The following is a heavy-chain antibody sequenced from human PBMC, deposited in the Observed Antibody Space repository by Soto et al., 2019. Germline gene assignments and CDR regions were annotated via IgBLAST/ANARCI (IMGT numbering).Heavy chain of an antibody. CDR1: GFTFSNAW. CDR3: TTSLMAPVGTFDL. CDR2: IKSKTDGGTT. D-gene: IGHD2-8*01. V-gene: IGHV3-15*01. J-gene: IGHJ2*01. Sequence: GGSLRLSCAASGFTFSNAWMSWVRQAPGKGLEWVGRIKSKTDGGTTDYAAPVKGRFTISRDDSKNTLYLQMNSLKTEDTAVYYCTTSLMAPVGTFDLWGRGTLVTVSS.